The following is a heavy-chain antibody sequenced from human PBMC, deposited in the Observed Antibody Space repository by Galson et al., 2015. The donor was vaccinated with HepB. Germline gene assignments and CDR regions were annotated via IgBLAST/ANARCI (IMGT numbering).Heavy chain of an antibody. D-gene: IGHD3-22*01. CDR1: GFTFRDAW. Sequence: SLRLSCAASGFTFRDAWVNWVRQAPGRGLEWVGRIKSKDDGETTDYAAFVKGRFTVSRDDAKLSVYLQMNGLKTEDTAVYYCSPYSYDDYANRLFDFWGRGTLVTVTS. CDR2: IKSKDDGETT. CDR3: SPYSYDDYANRLFDF. J-gene: IGHJ4*02. V-gene: IGHV3-15*01.